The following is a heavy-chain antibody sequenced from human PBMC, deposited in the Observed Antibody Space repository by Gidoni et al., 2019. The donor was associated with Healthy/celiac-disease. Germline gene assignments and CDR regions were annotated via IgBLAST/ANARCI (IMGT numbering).Heavy chain of an antibody. J-gene: IGHJ4*02. V-gene: IGHV1-46*03. CDR2: INPSGGST. CDR1: GYTFTSYY. Sequence: QVQLVQSGAEVKKPGASVKVSCKASGYTFTSYYMHWVRQAPGQGLEWMGIINPSGGSTSYAQKFQGRVTMTRDTSTSTVYMELSSLRSEDTAVYYCARVGRRSLLWFGAIDYWGQGTLVTVSS. D-gene: IGHD3-10*01. CDR3: ARVGRRSLLWFGAIDY.